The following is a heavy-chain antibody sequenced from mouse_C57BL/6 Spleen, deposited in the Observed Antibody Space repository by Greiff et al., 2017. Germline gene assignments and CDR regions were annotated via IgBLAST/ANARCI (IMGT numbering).Heavy chain of an antibody. J-gene: IGHJ2*01. D-gene: IGHD2-3*01. V-gene: IGHV1-61*01. CDR1: GYTFTSYW. CDR2: IYPSDSET. Sequence: QVQLKQPGAELVRPGSSVKLSCKASGYTFTSYWMDWVKQRPGQGLEWIGNIYPSDSETHYNQKFKDKATLTVDKSSSTAYMQLSSLTSEDSAVYDLARGDCYPYFDYWGQGTTLTVAS. CDR3: ARGDCYPYFDY.